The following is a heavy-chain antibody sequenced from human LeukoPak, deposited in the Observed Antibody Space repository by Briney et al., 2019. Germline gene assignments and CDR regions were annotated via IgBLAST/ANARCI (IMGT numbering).Heavy chain of an antibody. CDR1: GFTFSSYA. D-gene: IGHD3-22*01. V-gene: IGHV3-23*01. J-gene: IGHJ4*02. CDR2: LSGRGDST. CDR3: AKGDYDSSGYYLSGGFDY. Sequence: GGSLRLSCAASGFTFSSYAMSWVRQAPGKGLEWVSALSGRGDSTYYADSVKGRFTISRDNSKKTLYLQMNSLRAEDTAVYYCAKGDYDSSGYYLSGGFDYWGQGTLVTVSS.